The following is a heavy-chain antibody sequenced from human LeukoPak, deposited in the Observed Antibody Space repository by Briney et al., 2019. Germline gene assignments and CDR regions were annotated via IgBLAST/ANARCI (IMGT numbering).Heavy chain of an antibody. V-gene: IGHV1-69*04. J-gene: IGHJ4*02. CDR3: ARDFVNSSSSPFDY. CDR1: GGTFSSYA. CDR2: IIPILGIA. Sequence: SVKVSCKASGGTFSSYAISWVRQAPGQGLEWMGRIIPILGIANYAQKFQGRVTITADKSTSTAYMELSSLRSEDTAVYYCARDFVNSSSSPFDYWGQGTLVTVSS. D-gene: IGHD6-6*01.